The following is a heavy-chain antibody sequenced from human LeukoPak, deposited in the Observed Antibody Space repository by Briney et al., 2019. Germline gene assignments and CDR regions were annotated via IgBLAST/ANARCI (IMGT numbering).Heavy chain of an antibody. Sequence: ASVKVSCKASGYTLTAYYIYWVRQAPGQGLEWMGRINPNSGGTDYAQNFQGRVTMTRDTSISTAYMELSRLRSDDTAVYYCARASYGGSQGEYNWFDPWGQGTLVTVSS. CDR3: ARASYGGSQGEYNWFDP. D-gene: IGHD4-23*01. CDR2: INPNSGGT. V-gene: IGHV1-2*06. J-gene: IGHJ5*02. CDR1: GYTLTAYY.